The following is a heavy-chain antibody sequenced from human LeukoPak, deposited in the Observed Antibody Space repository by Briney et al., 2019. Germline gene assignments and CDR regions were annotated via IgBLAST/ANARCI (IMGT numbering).Heavy chain of an antibody. J-gene: IGHJ5*01. V-gene: IGHV4-34*01. Sequence: PSETLSLTCAVYGGSFSGYYWSWIRQPPGKGLEWIGEINHSGSTNYNPSLKSRVTISVDTSKNQFSLKLSSVTAADTAVYYCARVRSGSYDSWGQGTLVTVSS. CDR1: GGSFSGYY. CDR2: INHSGST. CDR3: ARVRSGSYDS. D-gene: IGHD3-10*01.